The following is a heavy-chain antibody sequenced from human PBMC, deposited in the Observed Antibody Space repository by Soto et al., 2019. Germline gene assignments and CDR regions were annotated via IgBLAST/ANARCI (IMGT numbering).Heavy chain of an antibody. CDR3: ASGGSKYYFDY. CDR1: VYTFTSYY. J-gene: IGHJ4*02. V-gene: IGHV1-46*01. D-gene: IGHD2-15*01. Sequence: ASVKFSFKASVYTFTSYYMHWLRHAPGQGLEWMGIINPSGGSTSYSQKFQGRVTMTRDTSTRTVYMELSSLRSEDTAVYYCASGGSKYYFDYWGQGTLVTVSS. CDR2: INPSGGST.